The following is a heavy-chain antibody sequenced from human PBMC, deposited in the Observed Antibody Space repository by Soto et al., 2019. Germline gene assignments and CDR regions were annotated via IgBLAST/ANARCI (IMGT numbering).Heavy chain of an antibody. CDR3: ARGGPPYCSGGSCPVDY. Sequence: SVKVSCKASGGTFSSYAISWVRQAPGQGLEWMGGIIPIFGTANYAQKFQGRVTITADESTSTAYMELSSLRSEDTAVYYCARGGPPYCSGGSCPVDYWGQGTLVTVSS. CDR1: GGTFSSYA. D-gene: IGHD2-15*01. J-gene: IGHJ4*02. V-gene: IGHV1-69*13. CDR2: IIPIFGTA.